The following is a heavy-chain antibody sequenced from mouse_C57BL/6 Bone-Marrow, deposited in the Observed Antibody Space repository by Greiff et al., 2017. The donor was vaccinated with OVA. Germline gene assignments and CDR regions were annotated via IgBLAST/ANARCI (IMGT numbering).Heavy chain of an antibody. V-gene: IGHV1-81*01. CDR3: ARLEANLNLY. J-gene: IGHJ2*01. Sequence: VKLQESGAELARPGASVKLSCKASGYTFTSYGISWVKQRTGQGLEWIGEIYPRSGNTYYNEKFKGKATLTADKSSSTAYMELRSLTSEDSAVYFCARLEANLNLYWGQGTTLTVSS. CDR1: GYTFTSYG. D-gene: IGHD1-1*02. CDR2: IYPRSGNT.